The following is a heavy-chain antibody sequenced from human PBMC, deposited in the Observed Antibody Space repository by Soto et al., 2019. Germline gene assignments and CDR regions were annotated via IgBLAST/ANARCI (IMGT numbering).Heavy chain of an antibody. D-gene: IGHD2-15*01. CDR1: GFSFDSYA. V-gene: IGHV3-30-3*01. CDR3: ARDLSHCIGGRCFSSNGIDV. CDR2: ISYDGVNK. Sequence: QVHLVESGGGVVQPGRSLTLSCAASGFSFDSYAMHWVLQAPGKLEWLAIISYDGVNKFYADSVRGRFTISRDHSKNTLYVQMDSLRGDDTAVYYCARDLSHCIGGRCFSSNGIDVWCQGATVTVSS. J-gene: IGHJ6*02.